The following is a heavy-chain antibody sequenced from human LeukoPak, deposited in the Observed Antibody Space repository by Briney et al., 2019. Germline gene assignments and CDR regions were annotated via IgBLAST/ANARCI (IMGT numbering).Heavy chain of an antibody. D-gene: IGHD3-3*01. V-gene: IGHV4-38-2*02. J-gene: IGHJ5*02. CDR2: IHHSGRT. Sequence: SVTLSLTCTVSGGSISSYYWSWIRQPPGKGLEWIGSIHHSGRTYYNPSLKSRVTISVDTSKNQFSLKLSSVTAADTAAYYCARDHLANLASRLFGPWGQGTLVTVSS. CDR3: ARDHLANLASRLFGP. CDR1: GGSISSYY.